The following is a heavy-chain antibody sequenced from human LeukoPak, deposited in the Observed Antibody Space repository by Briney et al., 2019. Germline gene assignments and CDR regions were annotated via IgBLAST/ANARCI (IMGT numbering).Heavy chain of an antibody. CDR1: GFTFSSYS. D-gene: IGHD6-19*01. J-gene: IGHJ4*02. CDR2: ISSSSSSYI. V-gene: IGHV3-21*01. CDR3: ARGPGRSGWYGQI. Sequence: GGSLRLSCAASGFTFSSYSMNWVRQAPGKGLEWVSSISSSSSSYIYYADSVKGRFTISRDDAKNSLYLQMNTTRVEDTAVYYCARGPGRSGWYGQIWGQGTLVTVSS.